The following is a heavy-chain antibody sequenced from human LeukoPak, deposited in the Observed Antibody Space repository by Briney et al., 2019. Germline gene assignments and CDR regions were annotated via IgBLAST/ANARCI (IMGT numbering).Heavy chain of an antibody. CDR3: AASRRYYDILTGYYPDYGMDV. D-gene: IGHD3-9*01. CDR1: GFTFTSSA. V-gene: IGHV1-58*01. CDR2: IVVGSGNT. Sequence: GASVKVSCKASGFTFTSSAVQWVRQARGQRLEWIGWIVVGSGNTNYAQKFQERVTITRDMSTSTAYMELSSLRSEDTTVYYYAASRRYYDILTGYYPDYGMDVWGQGTTVTVSS. J-gene: IGHJ6*02.